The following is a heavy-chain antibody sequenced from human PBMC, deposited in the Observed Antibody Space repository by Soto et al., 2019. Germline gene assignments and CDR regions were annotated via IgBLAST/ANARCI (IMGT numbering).Heavy chain of an antibody. Sequence: SETLSLTCTVSGGSISSSSYYWGWIRQPPGKGLEWIGSIYYSGSTYYNPSLKSRVTISVDTSKNQFSLKLSSVTAADTAVYYCARGREMATIWGQGTLVTVSS. J-gene: IGHJ4*02. CDR1: GGSISSSSYY. CDR3: ARGREMATI. CDR2: IYYSGST. D-gene: IGHD5-12*01. V-gene: IGHV4-39*07.